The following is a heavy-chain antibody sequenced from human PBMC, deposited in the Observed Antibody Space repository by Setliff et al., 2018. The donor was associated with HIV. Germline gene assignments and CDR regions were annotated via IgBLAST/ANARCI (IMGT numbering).Heavy chain of an antibody. D-gene: IGHD5-12*01. CDR2: ISSVSGSTI. Sequence: GGSLRLSCAASGFTLNRYWMSWVRQAPGKGLEWVSYISSVSGSTIYYADSVKGRFTISRDNPKRTLYLQIDSLRAEDTAVYYCAKDSEFFPVPDRSGYMDYWGQGTPVTVSS. J-gene: IGHJ4*02. V-gene: IGHV3-48*01. CDR1: GFTLNRYW. CDR3: AKDSEFFPVPDRSGYMDY.